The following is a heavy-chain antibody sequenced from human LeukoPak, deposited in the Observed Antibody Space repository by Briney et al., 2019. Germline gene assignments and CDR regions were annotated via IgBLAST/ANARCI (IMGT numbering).Heavy chain of an antibody. CDR1: GYTFTSYY. J-gene: IGHJ3*02. CDR3: ARAENYYDSSGYYYDAFDI. CDR2: INPSGGST. Sequence: ASVKVSCKASGYTFTSYYMHWVRQAPGQGLERMGIINPSGGSTSYAQKFQGRVTMTRDTSTSTVYMELSSLRSEDTAVYYCARAENYYDSSGYYYDAFDIWGQGTMVTVSS. D-gene: IGHD3-22*01. V-gene: IGHV1-46*01.